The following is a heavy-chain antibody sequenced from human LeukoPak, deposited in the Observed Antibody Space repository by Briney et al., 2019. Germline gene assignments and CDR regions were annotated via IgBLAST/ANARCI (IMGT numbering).Heavy chain of an antibody. V-gene: IGHV1-2*02. Sequence: ASVKVSCKASGYTFTGYYMHWVRQAPGQGLEWMGWINPNSGGTNYAQKFQGRVTMTRDTSIRRAYMELVRLRSDDTDVYYCARDFVDIVGVIANRFDPWGQGTLVTVSS. J-gene: IGHJ5*02. CDR1: GYTFTGYY. CDR3: ARDFVDIVGVIANRFDP. D-gene: IGHD2-21*01. CDR2: INPNSGGT.